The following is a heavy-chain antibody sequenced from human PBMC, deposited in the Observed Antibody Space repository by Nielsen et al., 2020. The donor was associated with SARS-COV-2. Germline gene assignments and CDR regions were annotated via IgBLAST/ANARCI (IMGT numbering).Heavy chain of an antibody. CDR3: ARGSQGQQLNYYMDV. CDR2: IIRLSGA. CDR1: GDTLSSHG. V-gene: IGHV1-69*13. D-gene: IGHD4-11*01. J-gene: IGHJ6*03. Sequence: SSVKVSCKPSGDTLSSHGLFWVRPAPGQGLEWIGEIIRLSGANYAQKFQGRVTITADGSTSTAYMELSSLRSEDTAVYYCARGSQGQQLNYYMDVWGKGTTVTVSS.